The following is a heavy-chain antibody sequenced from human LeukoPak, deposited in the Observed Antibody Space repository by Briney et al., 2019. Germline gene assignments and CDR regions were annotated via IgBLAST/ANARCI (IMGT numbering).Heavy chain of an antibody. CDR2: IIPIFGTA. D-gene: IGHD5-12*01. CDR1: GGTFSSYA. V-gene: IGHV1-69*05. Sequence: ASVKVSCKASGGTFSSYAISWVRQAPGQGLEWMGGIIPIFGTASYAQKFQGRVTMTRDMSTSTVYMELSSLRSEDTAVYYCARGGIVATIPLEDYWGQGTLVTVSS. CDR3: ARGGIVATIPLEDY. J-gene: IGHJ4*02.